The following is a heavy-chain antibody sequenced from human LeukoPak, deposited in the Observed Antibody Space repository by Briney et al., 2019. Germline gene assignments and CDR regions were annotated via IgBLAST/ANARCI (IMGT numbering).Heavy chain of an antibody. Sequence: SETLSLTCTVSGXSISGYYWSWIRQPPGKGLELIGYIYYSGTTNYNPSFKSRITISVDTSRNQFSLTLSSVTGADTAVYYCARFGSYSFDSWGQGSLVTVSS. D-gene: IGHD2-21*01. CDR2: IYYSGTT. CDR3: ARFGSYSFDS. J-gene: IGHJ4*02. V-gene: IGHV4-59*01. CDR1: GXSISGYY.